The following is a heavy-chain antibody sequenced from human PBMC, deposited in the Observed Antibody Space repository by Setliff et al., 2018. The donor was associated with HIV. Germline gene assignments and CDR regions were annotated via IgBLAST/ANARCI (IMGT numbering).Heavy chain of an antibody. Sequence: ASVKVSCKASGYTFITYYIHWVRQAPGQGLEWMGIINPSGGSTNYAQKFQGRVTMTRDTSTSTVYMELSSLRSEDTAVYYCARDPAPSSSASYFQHWGQGTPVTVSS. CDR2: INPSGGST. J-gene: IGHJ1*01. D-gene: IGHD6-6*01. V-gene: IGHV1-46*01. CDR1: GYTFITYY. CDR3: ARDPAPSSSASYFQH.